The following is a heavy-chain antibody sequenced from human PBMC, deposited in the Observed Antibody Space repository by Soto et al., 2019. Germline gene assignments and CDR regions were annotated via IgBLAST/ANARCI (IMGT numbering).Heavy chain of an antibody. CDR2: INHSGST. CDR3: ARVVATTTYYFDY. J-gene: IGHJ4*02. Sequence: SETLSLTCAVYGGSFSGYYWSWIHQPPGKGLEWIGEINHSGSTNYNPSLKSRVTISVDTSKNQFSLKLSSVTAADTAVYYCARVVATTTYYFDYWGQGTLVTVSS. D-gene: IGHD5-12*01. V-gene: IGHV4-34*01. CDR1: GGSFSGYY.